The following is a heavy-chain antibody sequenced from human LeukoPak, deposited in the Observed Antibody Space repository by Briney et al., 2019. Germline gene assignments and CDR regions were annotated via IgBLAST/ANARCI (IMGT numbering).Heavy chain of an antibody. CDR1: GFIFSDYY. D-gene: IGHD5-18*01. V-gene: IGHV3-11*01. CDR2: ISGDSDTI. Sequence: PGGSLRLSCAASGFIFSDYYMNWIRQTPGKGLEWIAHISGDSDTIYYRDSVKGRFTISRDNAKNSLFLHMDRQRAEDTATYYCARDSNTAMIILDQWGQGAPVTVSS. CDR3: ARDSNTAMIILDQ. J-gene: IGHJ4*02.